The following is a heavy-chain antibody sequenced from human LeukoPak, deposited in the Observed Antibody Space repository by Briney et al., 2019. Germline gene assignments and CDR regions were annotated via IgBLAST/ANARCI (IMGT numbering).Heavy chain of an antibody. CDR2: IDSGGSNT. V-gene: IGHV3-74*01. CDR3: ARVGREYSSSSPPDY. D-gene: IGHD6-6*01. Sequence: GGSLRLSCVVSGFTFSTYWMHWVRHGPGKGLVWVSRIDSGGSNTLYADSVRGRFTISRDNAKNTLYLQMNSLRVEDTAMYYCARVGREYSSSSPPDYWGQGTLVTVSS. CDR1: GFTFSTYW. J-gene: IGHJ4*02.